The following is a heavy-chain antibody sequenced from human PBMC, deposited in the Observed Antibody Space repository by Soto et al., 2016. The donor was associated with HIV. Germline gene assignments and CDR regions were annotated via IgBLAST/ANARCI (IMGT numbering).Heavy chain of an antibody. V-gene: IGHV1-8*03. CDR1: SSYD. J-gene: IGHJ4*02. CDR3: ATVDLVAVAGTDY. CDR2: MNPNSGNT. Sequence: SSYDINWVRQATGQGLEWMGWMNPNSGNTGYAQKFQGRVTITRNTSISTAYMELSSLRSEDTAVYYCATVDLVAVAGTDYWGQGTLVTVSS. D-gene: IGHD6-19*01.